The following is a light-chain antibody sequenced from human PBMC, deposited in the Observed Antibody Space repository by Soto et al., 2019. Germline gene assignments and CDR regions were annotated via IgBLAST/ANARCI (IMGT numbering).Light chain of an antibody. CDR2: EVS. CDR3: ASYTTTSSPWV. Sequence: QSVLTQPASVSGSPGQSITISCTGTSSDVGGYNYVSWYQQYPGKAPKLMIFEVSNRPSGVSNRFSGSKSGNTASLTISGLQAEDEADYYCASYTTTSSPWVFGGGTKVTVL. J-gene: IGLJ3*02. CDR1: SSDVGGYNY. V-gene: IGLV2-14*01.